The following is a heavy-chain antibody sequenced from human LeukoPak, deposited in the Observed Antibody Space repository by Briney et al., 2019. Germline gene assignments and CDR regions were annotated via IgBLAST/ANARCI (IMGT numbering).Heavy chain of an antibody. Sequence: SETLSLTCTVSGGSISTYYWNWIRQPPGKGPEWIGYVYYSGSTNYNPSLKCRVTMSVDTSKNQLSLKLNSVTAADTAVYYCARDTGSMHLDYWGQGTLVTVSS. CDR1: GGSISTYY. CDR2: VYYSGST. D-gene: IGHD2-8*01. J-gene: IGHJ4*02. V-gene: IGHV4-59*01. CDR3: ARDTGSMHLDY.